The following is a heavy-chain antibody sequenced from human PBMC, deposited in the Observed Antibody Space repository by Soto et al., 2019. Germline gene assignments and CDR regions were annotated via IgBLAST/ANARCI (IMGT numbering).Heavy chain of an antibody. Sequence: SVKVSCKASGGTFSSYAISWVRQAPGQGLEWMGGIIPIFGTANYAQKFQGRVTITADKSTSTAYMELSSLRSEDTAVYYCARDQGYCSGGSCYPLYYYGMDVWGQGTTVTVSS. CDR1: GGTFSSYA. CDR3: ARDQGYCSGGSCYPLYYYGMDV. J-gene: IGHJ6*02. D-gene: IGHD2-15*01. V-gene: IGHV1-69*06. CDR2: IIPIFGTA.